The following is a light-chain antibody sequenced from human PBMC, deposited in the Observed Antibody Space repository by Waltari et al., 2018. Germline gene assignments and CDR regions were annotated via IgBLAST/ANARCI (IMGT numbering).Light chain of an antibody. CDR3: QHYVRLPAT. CDR1: QSVSRP. J-gene: IGKJ1*01. CDR2: GAS. V-gene: IGKV3-20*01. Sequence: EIVLTQSPGTLSLSPGERATLSCRAGQSVSRPLAWYQQKPGQAPRLLIYGASTRATGIPERFSGGGSGTDFSLTISRLEPEDFAVYYCQHYVRLPATFGQGTKVEIK.